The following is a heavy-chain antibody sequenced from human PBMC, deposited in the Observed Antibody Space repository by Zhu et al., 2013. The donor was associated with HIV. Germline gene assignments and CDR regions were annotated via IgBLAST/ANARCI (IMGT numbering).Heavy chain of an antibody. Sequence: QVRLVQSGAEVKKPGASVKVSCKASGYTFSNYGISWVRQAPGQGLEWMGWIGANNGHTKSAEQLQGRVTMTTDRLRSTAYMELRSLRSDDTAVYYCARDRSENQLLADYYYYGLDVWGQGTTVTVSS. CDR2: IGANNGHT. CDR1: GYTFSNYG. J-gene: IGHJ6*02. CDR3: ARDRSENQLLADYYYYGLDV. D-gene: IGHD1-7*01. V-gene: IGHV1-18*01.